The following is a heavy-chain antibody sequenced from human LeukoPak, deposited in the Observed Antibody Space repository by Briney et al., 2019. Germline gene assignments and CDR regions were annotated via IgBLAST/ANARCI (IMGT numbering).Heavy chain of an antibody. D-gene: IGHD5-18*01. J-gene: IGHJ4*02. CDR1: VDSINSFY. Sequence: SETLSLTCTVPVDSINSFYWSWIRQSPGKGLEWIGYIYYSGSTNYNPSLKSRVTISVDTSKSQFSLQLRSVTAADTAVYYCARTRGYNSASPFDYWGQGTLVTVSS. V-gene: IGHV4-59*01. CDR2: IYYSGST. CDR3: ARTRGYNSASPFDY.